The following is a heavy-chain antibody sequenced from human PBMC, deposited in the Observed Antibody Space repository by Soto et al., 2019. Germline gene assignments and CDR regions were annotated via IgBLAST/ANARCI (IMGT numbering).Heavy chain of an antibody. D-gene: IGHD1-20*01. J-gene: IGHJ4*02. CDR3: ARRITSSFDY. Sequence: EVQLLESGGGLVQPGGSLRLSCVASGFTFSIYNMNWFRQAQGKGLEWVSVITGSGDYTNYADSVKGRFTISRDNSKNTLYLQMNSLRAEDTAVYFCARRITSSFDYWGQGTLVTVSS. CDR2: ITGSGDYT. V-gene: IGHV3-23*01. CDR1: GFTFSIYN.